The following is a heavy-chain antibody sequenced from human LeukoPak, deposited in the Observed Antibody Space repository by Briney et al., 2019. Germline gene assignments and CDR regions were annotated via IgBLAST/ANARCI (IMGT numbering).Heavy chain of an antibody. CDR1: GFTFSSKR. Sequence: GGSLRLSGAPSGFTFSSKRWNGAGKAPGRGLEWVSSISSSSSYIYYADSVKGRFTISRDNAKNSLYLQMNSLRAEDTAVYYCARGSVNLEYWGQGTLVTVSS. J-gene: IGHJ4*02. V-gene: IGHV3-21*01. D-gene: IGHD1-1*01. CDR3: ARGSVNLEY. CDR2: ISSSSSYI.